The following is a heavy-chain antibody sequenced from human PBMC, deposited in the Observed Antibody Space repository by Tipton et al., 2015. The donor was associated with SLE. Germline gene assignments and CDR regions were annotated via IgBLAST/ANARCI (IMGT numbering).Heavy chain of an antibody. CDR2: IRYDGNDK. D-gene: IGHD6-19*01. V-gene: IGHV3-30*02. Sequence: GSLRLSCAASGFTFSNYGMHWVRQAPGKGLEWVAFIRYDGNDKYYADSVRGRFTISRDNSKNTLYLQMNSLRAEDTAVYYCAKVKYSSGSTDFDYWGQGTLVTVSS. CDR1: GFTFSNYG. CDR3: AKVKYSSGSTDFDY. J-gene: IGHJ4*02.